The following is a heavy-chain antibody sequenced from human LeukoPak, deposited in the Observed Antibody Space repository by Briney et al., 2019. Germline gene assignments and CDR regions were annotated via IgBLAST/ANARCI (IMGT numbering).Heavy chain of an antibody. J-gene: IGHJ4*02. CDR1: GYPFNRYA. CDR3: ARGYSGSYYGFDS. D-gene: IGHD1-26*01. Sequence: VASVKVSCKTSGYPFNRYAMNWVRQAPGQGLECMEWINTATGDPMYAQGFTRRFVFSFDTSVSTAYLQIRSLKTEDTAVYYCARGYSGSYYGFDSWGQGTLVTVSS. V-gene: IGHV7-4-1*02. CDR2: INTATGDP.